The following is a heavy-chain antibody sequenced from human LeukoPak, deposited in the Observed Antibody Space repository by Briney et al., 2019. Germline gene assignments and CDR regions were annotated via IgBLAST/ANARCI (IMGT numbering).Heavy chain of an antibody. Sequence: SETLSLTCTVSGGSISSGSYYWSWIRQPAGKGLEWIGRMYIRGSTDYNPSLKSRVTISVDTSKNQFSLKLNSVTAADTAVYYCARIGYGSGSPTNLWGQGTPVTVSS. CDR3: ARIGYGSGSPTNL. D-gene: IGHD3-10*01. CDR1: GGSISSGSYY. J-gene: IGHJ5*02. V-gene: IGHV4-61*02. CDR2: MYIRGST.